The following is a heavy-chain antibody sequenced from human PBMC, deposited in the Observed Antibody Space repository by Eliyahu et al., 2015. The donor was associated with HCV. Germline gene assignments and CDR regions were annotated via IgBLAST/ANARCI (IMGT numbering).Heavy chain of an antibody. Sequence: QVQLVESGGGVVQPGRSLRLSCAASGFTFSSXGMHWVRQAPGKGLEGVAVIWYDGSNKYYADSVKGRFTISRDNSKNTLYLQMNSLRAEDTAVYYCAREGYCSSTSCYTEVDYWGQGTLVTVSS. V-gene: IGHV3-33*01. D-gene: IGHD2-2*02. CDR1: GFTFSSXG. CDR3: AREGYCSSTSCYTEVDY. J-gene: IGHJ4*02. CDR2: IWYDGSNK.